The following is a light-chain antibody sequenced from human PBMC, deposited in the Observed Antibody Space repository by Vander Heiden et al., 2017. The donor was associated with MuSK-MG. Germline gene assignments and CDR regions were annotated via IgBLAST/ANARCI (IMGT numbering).Light chain of an antibody. V-gene: IGLV2-11*01. Sequence: QSALTQPRSVSGSPVQSVTISCTGTSSDVGGFNYVSWYQLHPGKAPKLIIYDVPQRPSGVPARFSCSKSGSTASLTISGLQAEEEADYYCCSYTTSCTSRVFGGGTQLTVL. CDR2: DVP. J-gene: IGLJ2*01. CDR1: SSDVGGFNY. CDR3: CSYTTSCTSRV.